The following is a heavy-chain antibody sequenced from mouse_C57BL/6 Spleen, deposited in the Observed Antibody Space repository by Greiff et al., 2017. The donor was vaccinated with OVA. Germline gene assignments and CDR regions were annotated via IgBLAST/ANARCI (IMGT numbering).Heavy chain of an antibody. CDR3: TRDDTYYFDY. Sequence: EVKLVESGGGLVKPGGSLKLSCAASGFTFSDYGMHWVRQAPEKGLEWVAYISSGSSTIYYADTVKGRFTISRDNAKNTLFLQMTSLRSEDTAMYYCTRDDTYYFDYWGQGTTLTVSS. CDR2: ISSGSSTI. V-gene: IGHV5-17*01. J-gene: IGHJ2*01. CDR1: GFTFSDYG. D-gene: IGHD2-3*01.